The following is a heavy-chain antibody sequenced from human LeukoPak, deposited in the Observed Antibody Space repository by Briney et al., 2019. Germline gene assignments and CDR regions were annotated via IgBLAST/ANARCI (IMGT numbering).Heavy chain of an antibody. J-gene: IGHJ4*02. CDR2: IRYDGSNK. V-gene: IGHV3-30*02. Sequence: GGSLRLSCAACGFTFSSYGMHWVRQAPGKGLEWVAFIRYDGSNKNYADSVKGRFTISRDNSKNTLYLQMNSLRAEDTAVYYCAKSCSGGSCYTDYWGQGILVTVSS. D-gene: IGHD2-15*01. CDR3: AKSCSGGSCYTDY. CDR1: GFTFSSYG.